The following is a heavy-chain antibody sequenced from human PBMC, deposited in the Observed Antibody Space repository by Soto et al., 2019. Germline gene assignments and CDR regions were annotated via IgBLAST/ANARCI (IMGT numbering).Heavy chain of an antibody. Sequence: GASVKVSCKASGYTFSDFDINWLRQASGQGPEWMGWMNAKSGDTFFAQRFQGKFNMTWDTSLSTAYMEVGSLTSDDTAMYYCARGNPFNYAGFDVWGQGTTVTVSS. CDR1: GYTFSDFD. CDR2: MNAKSGDT. CDR3: ARGNPFNYAGFDV. D-gene: IGHD3-16*01. J-gene: IGHJ6*02. V-gene: IGHV1-8*01.